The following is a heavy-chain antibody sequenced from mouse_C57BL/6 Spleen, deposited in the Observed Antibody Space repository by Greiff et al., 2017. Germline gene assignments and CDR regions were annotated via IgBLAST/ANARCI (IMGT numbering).Heavy chain of an antibody. V-gene: IGHV1-80*01. J-gene: IGHJ3*01. D-gene: IGHD2-2*01. CDR2: IYPGDGDT. CDR1: GYAFSSYW. Sequence: VQLQQSGPVLVKPGASVKMSCKASGYAFSSYWMNWVKQRPGKGLEWIGQIYPGDGDTNYNGKFKGKATLTADKSSSTAYMQLSSLTSEDSAVYFCARGDGGYQAWFAYWGQGTLVTVSA. CDR3: ARGDGGYQAWFAY.